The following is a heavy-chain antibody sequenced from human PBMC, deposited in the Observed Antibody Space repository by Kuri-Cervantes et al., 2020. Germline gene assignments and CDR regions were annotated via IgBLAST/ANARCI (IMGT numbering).Heavy chain of an antibody. CDR2: IYHSGST. J-gene: IGHJ6*03. Sequence: GSLRLSCAVSGGSISSSNWWSWVRQPPGKGLEWIGEIYHSGSTNYNPSLKSRVTISVDTSKNQFSLKLSSVTAADTAVYYCARSTGRYYYYYYYMDVWGKGTTVTVSS. V-gene: IGHV4-4*02. D-gene: IGHD3-9*01. CDR3: ARSTGRYYYYYYYMDV. CDR1: GGSISSSNW.